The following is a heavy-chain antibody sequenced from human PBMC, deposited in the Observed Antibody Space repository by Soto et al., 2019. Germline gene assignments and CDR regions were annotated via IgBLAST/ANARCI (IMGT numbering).Heavy chain of an antibody. V-gene: IGHV2-26*01. D-gene: IGHD7-27*01. CDR1: GFSLSNARMG. CDR3: ARIWGPYYYYGMDV. J-gene: IGHJ6*02. Sequence: QVTLKESGPVLVKPTETLTLTCTVSGFSLSNARMGVSWIRQPPGKALEWLAHIFSNDEKSYSTPLKSRLTITKNTSKSQVVLTMTNMDPVDTATYYCARIWGPYYYYGMDVWGQGTTVTVSS. CDR2: IFSNDEK.